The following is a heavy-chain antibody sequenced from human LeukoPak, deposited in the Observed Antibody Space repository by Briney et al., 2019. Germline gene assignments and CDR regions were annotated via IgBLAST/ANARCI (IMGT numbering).Heavy chain of an antibody. D-gene: IGHD3-10*01. V-gene: IGHV3-48*03. J-gene: IGHJ4*02. CDR3: ARDLYYHGSGNYVPGLPDY. CDR2: ICSRGSTI. CDR1: GFTFSSYE. Sequence: GGSLRLSCAASGFTFSSYEMNWVRQAPGKGLEWISYICSRGSTIYYADSVKGRFTISRDNAKNLLYLQMNSLRAEDTAVYYCARDLYYHGSGNYVPGLPDYWGQGTLVTVSS.